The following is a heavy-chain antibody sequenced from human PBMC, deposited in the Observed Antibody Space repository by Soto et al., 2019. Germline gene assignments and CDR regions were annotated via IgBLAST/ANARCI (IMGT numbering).Heavy chain of an antibody. V-gene: IGHV4-31*03. CDR2: IYYSGST. J-gene: IGHJ6*02. CDR3: ARGQHGTPNGDYYYYGMDV. Sequence: QVQLQESGPGLVKPSQTLSLTCTVSGGSISSGGYYWNWIRQHPGKGLEWIGYIYYSGSTSYNPSLKGRVSISGDTSKNQFSLKLSSVTAADTAMYYCARGQHGTPNGDYYYYGMDVWGQGTTVTVSS. D-gene: IGHD1-7*01. CDR1: GGSISSGGYY.